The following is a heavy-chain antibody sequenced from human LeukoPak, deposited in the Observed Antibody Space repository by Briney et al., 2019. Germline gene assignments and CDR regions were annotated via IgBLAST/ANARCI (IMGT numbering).Heavy chain of an antibody. J-gene: IGHJ4*02. CDR3: VKSRRVGANQRGLFDY. D-gene: IGHD1-26*01. CDR2: VSGSGRNT. V-gene: IGHV3-23*01. Sequence: GRSLRLSCAGSGFTFSNYAMTWVRQAPGKGLEWVSSVSGSGRNTFYPDSVEGRFTISRDNSKNTVYLQMNSLRADDTAVYYCVKSRRVGANQRGLFDYWGQGTLATVSP. CDR1: GFTFSNYA.